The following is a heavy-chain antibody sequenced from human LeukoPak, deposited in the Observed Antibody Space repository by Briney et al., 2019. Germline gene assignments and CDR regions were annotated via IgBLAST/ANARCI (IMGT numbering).Heavy chain of an antibody. CDR1: DDSVNTYY. D-gene: IGHD4-11*01. Sequence: KTSETLSLTCIGSDDSVNTYYCSWIRQAPGKGLEWIGYIYNRGSTKYNPSLKSRATISVDTSKNQFPLKLTSVTVADTAVYYCAMSNTVRRPFFDPWGQGTLVTVSS. CDR3: AMSNTVRRPFFDP. CDR2: IYNRGST. J-gene: IGHJ5*02. V-gene: IGHV4-59*02.